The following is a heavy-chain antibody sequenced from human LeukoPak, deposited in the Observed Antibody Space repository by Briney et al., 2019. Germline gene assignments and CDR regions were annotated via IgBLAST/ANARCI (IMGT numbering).Heavy chain of an antibody. CDR3: ARAPLDYGDNYFDY. J-gene: IGHJ4*02. CDR1: GGSISSGGYY. V-gene: IGHV4-31*03. CDR2: IYYSGGT. Sequence: SETLSLTCTVSGGSISSGGYYWSWIRQHPGKGLEWIGYIYYSGGTYYNPSLKSRVTISVDTSKNQFSLKLSSVTAADTAVYYCARAPLDYGDNYFDYWGQGTLVTVSS. D-gene: IGHD4-17*01.